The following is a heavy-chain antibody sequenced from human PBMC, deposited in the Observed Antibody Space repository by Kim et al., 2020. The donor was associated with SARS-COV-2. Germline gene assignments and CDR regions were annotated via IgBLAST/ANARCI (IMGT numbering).Heavy chain of an antibody. CDR1: GYTFTSYD. D-gene: IGHD4-17*01. J-gene: IGHJ5*02. Sequence: ASVKVSCKASGYTFTSYDINWVRQATGQGLEWMGWMNPNSGNTGYAQKFQGRVTITRNTTISTAYMELSSLRSEDTDVYYCSRVDYGDYAWFDPWGQGTLVTVSS. CDR2: MNPNSGNT. V-gene: IGHV1-8*01. CDR3: SRVDYGDYAWFDP.